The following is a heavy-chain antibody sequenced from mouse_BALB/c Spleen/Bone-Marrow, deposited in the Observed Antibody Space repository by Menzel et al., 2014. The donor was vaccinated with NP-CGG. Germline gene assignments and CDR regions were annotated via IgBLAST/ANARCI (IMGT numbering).Heavy chain of an antibody. CDR2: INTYTGEP. V-gene: IGHV9-3-1*01. D-gene: IGHD2-1*01. CDR1: GYTFTNYG. J-gene: IGHJ3*01. CDR3: VRGGGNLAWFVY. Sequence: LMESGPELKKPGETVKISCKASGYTFTNYGMNWVKQAPGKGLRWMGWINTYTGEPTFADDFKGRFAFSLETSASTAYLQINNLKNEDTATYFCVRGGGNLAWFVYWGQGTLVTVSA.